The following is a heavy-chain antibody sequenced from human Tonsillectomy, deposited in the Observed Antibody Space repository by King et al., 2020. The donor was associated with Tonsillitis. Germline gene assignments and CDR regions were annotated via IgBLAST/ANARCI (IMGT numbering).Heavy chain of an antibody. CDR2: ICHSGST. J-gene: IGHJ6*02. CDR3: ARDFKYYYDISGYRAGRPDYYYGMDV. V-gene: IGHV4-4*02. D-gene: IGHD3-22*01. Sequence: QLQESGPGLVKPSGTLSLTCAVSGGSISSSNWWSWVRQPPGKGLEWIGEICHSGSTNYNPSLKSRVTISVDKSKNQFSLKLRSVTAADTAVYYCARDFKYYYDISGYRAGRPDYYYGMDVWGQGTTVTVSS. CDR1: GGSISSSNW.